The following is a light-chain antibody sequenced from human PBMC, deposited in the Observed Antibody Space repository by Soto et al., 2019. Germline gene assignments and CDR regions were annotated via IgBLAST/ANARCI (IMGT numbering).Light chain of an antibody. CDR2: GAS. CDR3: QQYGGSPIT. Sequence: IVFTQSPGTPSLSPVERVTLSFSASQSVTTRLAWYKHKPGQAPRLLMSGASSRASGVPVRFSGSGSGTDFTLTISRLEPEDFALYYCQQYGGSPITFGLGTRLEIK. V-gene: IGKV3-20*01. CDR1: QSVTTR. J-gene: IGKJ5*01.